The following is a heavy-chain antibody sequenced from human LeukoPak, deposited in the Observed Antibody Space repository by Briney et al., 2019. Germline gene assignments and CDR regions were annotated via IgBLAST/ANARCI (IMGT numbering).Heavy chain of an antibody. CDR3: ATYLAPSAIEATSGAFDI. CDR1: VYTLTELS. CDR2: FDPLDGET. J-gene: IGHJ3*02. V-gene: IGHV1-24*01. Sequence: ASLHVSCKVSVYTLTELSMLWVGQAPGKGREGMGGFDPLDGETIPQQMLQGRVTMTEDTSTDTAYMKLSNLRSEDTAVYYCATYLAPSAIEATSGAFDIWGQGTMVTVAP. D-gene: IGHD5-12*01.